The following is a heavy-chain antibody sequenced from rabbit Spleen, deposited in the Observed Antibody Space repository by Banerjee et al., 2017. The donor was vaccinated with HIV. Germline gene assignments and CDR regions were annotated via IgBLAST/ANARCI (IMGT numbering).Heavy chain of an antibody. V-gene: IGHV1S40*01. CDR3: ARDTSSSFSSYGMDL. J-gene: IGHJ6*01. Sequence: QSLEESGGDLVKPGASLTLTCTASGFSFSGSYYMWWVRQAPGKGLEWISCIAGSTSAFTYSATWAKGRFTISKTSSTTVTLQMTSLTVADTATYFCARDTSSSFSSYGMDLWGPGTLVTVS. CDR1: GFSFSGSYY. D-gene: IGHD1-1*01. CDR2: IAGSTSAFT.